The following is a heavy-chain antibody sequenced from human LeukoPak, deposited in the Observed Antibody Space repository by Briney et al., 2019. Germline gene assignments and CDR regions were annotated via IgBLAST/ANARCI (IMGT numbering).Heavy chain of an antibody. V-gene: IGHV1-46*01. CDR1: GYTFTSYY. Sequence: ASVKVSCKASGYTFTSYYMHWVRQAPGQGLEWMGIINPSGGSTSYAQKFQGRVTMTRDTSTSTVYMELSSLRSEDTAVYYCARDLSFLSYGHFEDGIMDYWGQGTLVTVSS. J-gene: IGHJ4*02. CDR3: ARDLSFLSYGHFEDGIMDY. D-gene: IGHD2/OR15-2a*01. CDR2: INPSGGST.